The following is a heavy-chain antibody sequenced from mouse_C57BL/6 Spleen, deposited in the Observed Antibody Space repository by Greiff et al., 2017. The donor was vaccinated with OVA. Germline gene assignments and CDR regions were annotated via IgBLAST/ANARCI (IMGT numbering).Heavy chain of an antibody. CDR1: GYTFTSYW. Sequence: QVQLQQPGADLVRPGSSVKLSCKASGYTFTSYWMDWVKQRPGQGLEWIGNINPSDSETHYNQKFKDKATLTVDKSSSTSYMQLSSLTSEDSAVYYCVIGDGCAYWGQGTLVTVSA. J-gene: IGHJ3*01. CDR2: INPSDSET. V-gene: IGHV1-61*01. CDR3: VIGDGCAY.